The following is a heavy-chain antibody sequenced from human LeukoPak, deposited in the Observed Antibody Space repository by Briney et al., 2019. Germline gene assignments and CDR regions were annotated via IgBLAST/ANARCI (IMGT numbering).Heavy chain of an antibody. Sequence: GGSLRLSCAASGFTFSHYGMHWVRQAPGKGLEWVAFIRFDGSNKYYADSVKGRFTISRDNSKNTLYLQMNSLRAEDTAVYYCARGVYSGWYTHNWLDSWGQGTLVIVSS. D-gene: IGHD6-19*01. J-gene: IGHJ5*01. CDR3: ARGVYSGWYTHNWLDS. V-gene: IGHV3-30*02. CDR2: IRFDGSNK. CDR1: GFTFSHYG.